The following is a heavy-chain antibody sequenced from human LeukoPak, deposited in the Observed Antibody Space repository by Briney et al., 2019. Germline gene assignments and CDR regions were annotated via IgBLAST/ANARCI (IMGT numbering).Heavy chain of an antibody. Sequence: GGSLRLSCGAFGFTFDDFAIHWVRQAPGKGLEWVSGISWNSGSIGYADSVKGRFTISRDNSKNTLYLQMNSLRAEDTAVYYCAKDDHDSSGYYYHAFDYWGQGTLVTVSS. J-gene: IGHJ4*02. CDR2: ISWNSGSI. CDR1: GFTFDDFA. V-gene: IGHV3-9*01. CDR3: AKDDHDSSGYYYHAFDY. D-gene: IGHD3-22*01.